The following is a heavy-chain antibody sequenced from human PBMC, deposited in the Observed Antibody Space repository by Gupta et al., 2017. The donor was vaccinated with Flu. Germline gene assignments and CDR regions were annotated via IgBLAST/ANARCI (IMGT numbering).Heavy chain of an antibody. D-gene: IGHD5-18*01. Sequence: APGKGLEWVSSITSSTSGSSYIYYADSLEGRFTISRDNAKNSLFLQMNGLRVEDTAVYYCARGDTTMVNPFDYWGQGTLVTVSS. V-gene: IGHV3-21*01. J-gene: IGHJ4*02. CDR2: ITSSTSGSSYI. CDR3: ARGDTTMVNPFDY.